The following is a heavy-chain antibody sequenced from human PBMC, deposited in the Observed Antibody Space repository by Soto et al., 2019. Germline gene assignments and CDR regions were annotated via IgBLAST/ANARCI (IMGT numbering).Heavy chain of an antibody. CDR2: LYYSGST. CDR1: GGSISSYY. D-gene: IGHD2-15*01. V-gene: IGHV4-59*08. CDR3: ARRVVVVATGNNWFDP. J-gene: IGHJ5*02. Sequence: SETLSLTCTVSGGSISSYYWSWIRQPPGKGLEWIGYLYYSGSTNYNPSLKSRVSISVDTSKNQFSLKLSSVTAADTAVYYCARRVVVVATGNNWFDPWGQGTLVTVS.